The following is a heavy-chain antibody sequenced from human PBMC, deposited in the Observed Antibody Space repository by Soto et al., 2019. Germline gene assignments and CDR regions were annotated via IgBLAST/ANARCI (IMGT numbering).Heavy chain of an antibody. D-gene: IGHD3-10*01. CDR3: AKDARGADMDLYYFDY. CDR1: GFTFSSYA. J-gene: IGHJ4*02. CDR2: ISGSGGST. V-gene: IGHV3-23*01. Sequence: GGSLRLSCAASGFTFSSYAMSWVRQAPGKGLEWVSAISGSGGSTYYADSVKGRFTISRDNSKNTLYLQMNSLRAEDTAVYYCAKDARGADMDLYYFDYWGQGTLVTVSS.